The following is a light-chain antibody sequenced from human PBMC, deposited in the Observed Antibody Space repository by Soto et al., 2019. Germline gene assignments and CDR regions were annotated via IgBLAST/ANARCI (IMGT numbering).Light chain of an antibody. CDR1: QSVSSY. V-gene: IGKV3-11*01. CDR2: EAS. Sequence: ETVLAQSPATLDLCAGEVATLSCRASQSVSSYLAWYQQKPGQAPGLLIYEASTRATGIPARFSGSGSGTDYTLTIRTLEPEDFAVYYCQQHANWPVTFGGGTKVDI. CDR3: QQHANWPVT. J-gene: IGKJ4*01.